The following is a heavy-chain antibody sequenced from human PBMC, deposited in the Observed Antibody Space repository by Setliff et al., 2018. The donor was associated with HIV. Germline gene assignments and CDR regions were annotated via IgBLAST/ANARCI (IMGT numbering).Heavy chain of an antibody. V-gene: IGHV1-18*01. D-gene: IGHD2-2*01. J-gene: IGHJ4*02. CDR2: ISAYNGNT. CDR3: ARGPPIVVVPAALLTFDS. CDR1: GYTFTSYG. Sequence: GPSVKVSCKASGYTFTSYGISWVRQAPGQGLEWMGWISAYNGNTNYAQKLQGRVTMTTDTSTSTAYMELRSLRSDDTAVYYCARGPPIVVVPAALLTFDSWGQGPLVPVSS.